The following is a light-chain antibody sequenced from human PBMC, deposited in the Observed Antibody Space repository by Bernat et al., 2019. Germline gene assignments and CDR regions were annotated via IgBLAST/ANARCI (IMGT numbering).Light chain of an antibody. CDR1: QSISSY. CDR3: QQSYSTPRT. J-gene: IGKJ1*01. Sequence: DIQMTQSPSSLSASVGDRVTITCRASQSISSYFNWYQQKPGKAPKLLIYAASSLQSGVPSRFSGSGSVTDFTLTISSLQPEDFATYYCQQSYSTPRTFGQGTKVESK. CDR2: AAS. V-gene: IGKV1-39*01.